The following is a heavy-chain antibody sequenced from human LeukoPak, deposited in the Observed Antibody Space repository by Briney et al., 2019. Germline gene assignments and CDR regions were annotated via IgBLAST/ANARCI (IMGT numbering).Heavy chain of an antibody. V-gene: IGHV4-59*08. Sequence: SETLSLTCTVSGGSISSYYWSWIRQPPGKGLEWIGYIYYSGSTDYNPSLKSRVTISVDTSKNQFSLKLSSVTAADTAVYYCARHGDYYGSGVDYWGQGTLVTVSS. D-gene: IGHD3-10*01. CDR1: GGSISSYY. CDR3: ARHGDYYGSGVDY. CDR2: IYYSGST. J-gene: IGHJ4*02.